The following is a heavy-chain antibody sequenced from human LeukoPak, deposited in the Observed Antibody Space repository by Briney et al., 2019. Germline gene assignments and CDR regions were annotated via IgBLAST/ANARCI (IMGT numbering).Heavy chain of an antibody. CDR3: ARMPRSYSSSWYGRPFDY. CDR2: ISSSGSTI. CDR1: GFTFSSYE. D-gene: IGHD6-13*01. V-gene: IGHV3-48*03. J-gene: IGHJ4*02. Sequence: PGGSLRLSCAASGFTFSSYEMNWVRQAPGKGLEWVSYISSSGSTIYYADSVKGRFTISRDNAKNSLYLQMNSLRAEDTAVYYCARMPRSYSSSWYGRPFDYWGQGTLVTVSS.